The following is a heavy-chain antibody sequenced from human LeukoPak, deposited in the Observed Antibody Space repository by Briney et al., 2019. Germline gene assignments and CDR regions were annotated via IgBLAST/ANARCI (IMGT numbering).Heavy chain of an antibody. V-gene: IGHV3-23*01. CDR2: TGLESVHT. J-gene: IGHJ4*02. CDR3: VRGDDIGKHPTRAYYFDI. CDR1: RFTFTRHA. Sequence: PGGSLRLSCAASRFTFTRHAMSWVRQAPGKGLEWVSTTGLESVHTLCADSVQGRFTVSRDNSRNTLDLQMDNLTVDDTAIYYCVRGDDIGKHPTRAYYFDIWAKGTLVSVSS. D-gene: IGHD3-10*01.